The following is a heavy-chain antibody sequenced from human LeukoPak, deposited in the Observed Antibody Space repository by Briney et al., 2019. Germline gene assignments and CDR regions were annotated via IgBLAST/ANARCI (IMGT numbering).Heavy chain of an antibody. CDR1: GFTFGSHA. D-gene: IGHD3-22*01. CDR2: INWNGGST. V-gene: IGHV3-20*04. Sequence: GGSLRLSCEASGFTFGSHAMYWVRQAPGKGLEWVSGINWNGGSTGYADSVKGRFTISRDNAKNSLYLQMNSLRAEDTALYYCARDLGGYYFDAFDIWGQGTMVTVSS. CDR3: ARDLGGYYFDAFDI. J-gene: IGHJ3*02.